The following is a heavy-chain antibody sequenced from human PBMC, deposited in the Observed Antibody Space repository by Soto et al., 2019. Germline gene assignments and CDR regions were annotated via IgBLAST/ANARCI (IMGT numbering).Heavy chain of an antibody. D-gene: IGHD6-13*01. CDR2: INPTTTTT. Sequence: QVHLVQSGAEVKKPGTSVKVSCKASENTFSTYSLHWVRQAPGQGLEWMGVINPTTTTTTDAQKFQGRVTMTRDTSTSTVFLELSSLRSGDTVVYYCARDLYSTSWYVRAFDMWGQGTMVTVSS. J-gene: IGHJ3*02. V-gene: IGHV1-46*03. CDR1: ENTFSTYS. CDR3: ARDLYSTSWYVRAFDM.